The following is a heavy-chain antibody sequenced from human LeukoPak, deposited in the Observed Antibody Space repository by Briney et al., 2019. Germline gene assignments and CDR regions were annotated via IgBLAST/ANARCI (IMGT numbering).Heavy chain of an antibody. CDR2: ISGSGGST. D-gene: IGHD3-9*01. J-gene: IGHJ3*02. CDR3: ANSIRYFDWSDAFDI. Sequence: GGSLRLSCAASGFTFSSYAMSWVRQAPGKGLEWVSAISGSGGSTYYADSVKGRFTISRDNSKNTLYLQMNSLRAEDTAVYYCANSIRYFDWSDAFDIWGQGTMVTVSS. CDR1: GFTFSSYA. V-gene: IGHV3-23*01.